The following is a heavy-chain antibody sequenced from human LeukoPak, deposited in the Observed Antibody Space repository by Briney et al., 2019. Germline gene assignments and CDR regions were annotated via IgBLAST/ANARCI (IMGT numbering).Heavy chain of an antibody. CDR3: ARGGPLGSGYYFDY. CDR2: IYYSGST. Sequence: PSETLSLTCTVSGGSISSSSYYWGWIRQPPGKGLEWIGSIYYSGSTYYNPSLKSRVTISVDTSKNQFSLKLSSVTAADTAVSYCARGGPLGSGYYFDYWGQGTLVTVSS. CDR1: GGSISSSSYY. D-gene: IGHD3-10*01. V-gene: IGHV4-39*07. J-gene: IGHJ4*02.